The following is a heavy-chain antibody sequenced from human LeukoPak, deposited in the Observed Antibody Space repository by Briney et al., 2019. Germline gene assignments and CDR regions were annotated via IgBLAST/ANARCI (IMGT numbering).Heavy chain of an antibody. J-gene: IGHJ4*02. Sequence: ASVKVSCKASGGTFSSYAISWVRQAPGQGLEWMGGIIPIFGTANYAQKFQGRVTITADESTSTAYMELSSLRSEDTAVYYCARGTGCSSTSCYVLWGEFFDYWGQGTLVPSPQ. D-gene: IGHD2-2*01. CDR2: IIPIFGTA. CDR1: GGTFSSYA. V-gene: IGHV1-69*13. CDR3: ARGTGCSSTSCYVLWGEFFDY.